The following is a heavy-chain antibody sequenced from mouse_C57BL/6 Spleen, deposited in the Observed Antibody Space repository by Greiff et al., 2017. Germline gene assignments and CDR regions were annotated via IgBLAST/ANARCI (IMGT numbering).Heavy chain of an antibody. CDR1: GFNIKDYY. J-gene: IGHJ2*01. D-gene: IGHD3-2*02. Sequence: VQLQQSGAELVRPGASVKLSCTASGFNIKDYYMHWVKQRPEQGLEWIGRIDPEDGDTEYAPTFQGKATMTADTSSNTAYLQLRSLTSEDTAVYYCTTRQLRVFDYWGQGTTLTVSS. V-gene: IGHV14-1*01. CDR3: TTRQLRVFDY. CDR2: IDPEDGDT.